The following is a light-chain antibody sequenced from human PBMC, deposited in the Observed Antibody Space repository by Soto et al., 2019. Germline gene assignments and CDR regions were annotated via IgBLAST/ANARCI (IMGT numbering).Light chain of an antibody. CDR1: QSINSY. Sequence: DIQMTQSPSSLSASLGDRVTITCRASQSINSYLNWYQQKPGKAPKLLIYTASSLQSGVPSTFSGSGSGTDFTLTISSLQPEDFATYYCQQSYISPLTFGQGTRLEIK. CDR3: QQSYISPLT. J-gene: IGKJ5*01. V-gene: IGKV1-39*01. CDR2: TAS.